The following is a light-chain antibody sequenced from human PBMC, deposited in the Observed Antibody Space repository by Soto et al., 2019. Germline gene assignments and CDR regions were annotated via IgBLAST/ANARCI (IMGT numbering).Light chain of an antibody. Sequence: IVMTQSPGTLSLSPGERATLSCRASQSVSSSFLAWYQQKPGQAPRLLISRASSRATGIPDRFSGSGSGTAFTLTINRLEPEEFAVYYCQQYGSSPLTFGGGTKVEIK. V-gene: IGKV3-20*01. J-gene: IGKJ4*01. CDR1: QSVSSSF. CDR2: RAS. CDR3: QQYGSSPLT.